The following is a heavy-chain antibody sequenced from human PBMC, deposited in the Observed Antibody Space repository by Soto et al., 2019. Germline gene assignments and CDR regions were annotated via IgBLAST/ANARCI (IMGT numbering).Heavy chain of an antibody. Sequence: SETLSLTCTVSGGSISSYYWSWIRQPPGKGLEWIGYIYYSGSTNYNPSLKSRVTISVDTSKNQFSLKLSSVTAADTAVYYCARIESFSYCSSTSCYGLGVDWFDPWGQGTLVTVSS. CDR1: GGSISSYY. CDR2: IYYSGST. CDR3: ARIESFSYCSSTSCYGLGVDWFDP. D-gene: IGHD2-2*01. V-gene: IGHV4-59*01. J-gene: IGHJ5*02.